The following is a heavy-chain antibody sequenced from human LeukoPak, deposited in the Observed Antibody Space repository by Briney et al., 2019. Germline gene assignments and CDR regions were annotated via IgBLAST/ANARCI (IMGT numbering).Heavy chain of an antibody. CDR2: ISSSGGST. V-gene: IGHV3-23*01. J-gene: IGHJ4*02. Sequence: GGSLRLSCAASGFTFSSYAMSWVRQAPGKGLEWVSGISSSGGSTYYADSVKGRFTISRDNSKSTLSLQMNSLRAEDTAVYYCAKNLNPLDSWGQGILVTVSS. CDR1: GFTFSSYA. CDR3: AKNLNPLDS.